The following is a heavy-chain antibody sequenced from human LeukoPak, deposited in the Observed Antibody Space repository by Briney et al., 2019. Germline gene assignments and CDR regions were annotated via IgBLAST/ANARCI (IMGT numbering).Heavy chain of an antibody. CDR2: IYLDDSKI. D-gene: IGHD2-8*02. J-gene: IGHJ3*01. CDR3: ARLSGGGSLRNDAFDV. Sequence: GESLKISCQGSGYLFTIYWFAWVRQMPGKGLGWMGIIYLDDSKIRYSPSFQGKVTISVDKSTRNDYLQWNSLKASATAMYFCARLSGGGSLRNDAFDVWGQGTMVTVSS. V-gene: IGHV5-51*01. CDR1: GYLFTIYW.